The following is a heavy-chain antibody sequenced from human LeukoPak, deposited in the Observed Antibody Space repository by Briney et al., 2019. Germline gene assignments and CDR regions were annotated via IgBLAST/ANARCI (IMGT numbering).Heavy chain of an antibody. CDR2: IKQDGSEK. V-gene: IGHV3-7*04. J-gene: IGHJ4*02. CDR3: ARGGSYGSEPFDY. D-gene: IGHD5-18*01. CDR1: GFTLSSYW. Sequence: GGSLRLSCAASGFTLSSYWMSWVRQAPGKGLEWVANIKQDGSEKYYVDSVKGRFTISRDNAKNSLYLQMNSLRAEDTAVYYCARGGSYGSEPFDYWGQGTLVTVSS.